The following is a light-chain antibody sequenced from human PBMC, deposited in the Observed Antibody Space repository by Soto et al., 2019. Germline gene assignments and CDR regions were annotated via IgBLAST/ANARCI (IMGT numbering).Light chain of an antibody. V-gene: IGLV1-51*02. CDR2: ENN. CDR3: GTWYSSLSAVV. J-gene: IGLJ2*01. CDR1: SSNIGNNY. Sequence: QSVLTQPPSVSAAPGQKVTISCSGSSSNIGNNYVSWYQQLPGTAPKLIIYENNKRPSGIPDRFSGSKSGTSATLGITGLQTGDEADYYCGTWYSSLSAVVSGGGTKLTVL.